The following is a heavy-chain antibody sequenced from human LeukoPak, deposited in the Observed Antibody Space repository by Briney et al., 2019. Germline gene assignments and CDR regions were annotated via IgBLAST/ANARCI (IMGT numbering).Heavy chain of an antibody. D-gene: IGHD2-15*01. CDR2: IYYSGST. V-gene: IGHV4-31*03. CDR1: GGSISSGGYY. Sequence: PSETPSLTCTVSGGSISSGGYYWSWIRQHPGKGLEWIGYIYYSGSTYYNPSLKSRVTISVDTSKNQFSLKLSSVTAADTAVYYCARDRSVHDAFDIWGQGTMVTVSS. CDR3: ARDRSVHDAFDI. J-gene: IGHJ3*02.